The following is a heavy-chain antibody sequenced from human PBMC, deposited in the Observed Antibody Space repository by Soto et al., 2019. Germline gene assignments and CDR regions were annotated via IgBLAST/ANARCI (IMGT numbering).Heavy chain of an antibody. CDR1: GGSISSGGYY. V-gene: IGHV4-31*03. J-gene: IGHJ6*02. CDR3: ARAEDASGSYSHYYYYGMDV. CDR2: IYYSGST. Sequence: SETLSLTCTVSGGSISSGGYYWSWIRQHPGKGLEWIGYIYYSGSTYYNPFLKSRVTISVDTSKNQFSLKLSSVTAADTAVYYCARAEDASGSYSHYYYYGMDVWGQGTTVTVSS. D-gene: IGHD1-26*01.